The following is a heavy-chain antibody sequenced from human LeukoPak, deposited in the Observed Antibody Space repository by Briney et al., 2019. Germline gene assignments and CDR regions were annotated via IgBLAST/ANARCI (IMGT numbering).Heavy chain of an antibody. CDR3: VRIGCSSTSCYGNSVDP. J-gene: IGHJ5*02. CDR1: GYTFSNYG. Sequence: ASVTVSCKTSGYTFSNYGINWVRQAPGQGLEWMGWISGYNGNTLYAQKFQGRVTMTTDTSTSTAYMELRSLRSDDTAVYYCVRIGCSSTSCYGNSVDPWGQGTLVTVSS. D-gene: IGHD2-2*01. CDR2: ISGYNGNT. V-gene: IGHV1-18*01.